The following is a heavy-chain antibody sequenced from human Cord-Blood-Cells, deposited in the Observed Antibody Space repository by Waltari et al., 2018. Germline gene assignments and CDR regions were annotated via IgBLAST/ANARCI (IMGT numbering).Heavy chain of an antibody. CDR3: ATDQGDY. Sequence: QVQLVQSGAEXKXXGXXVKVXCKVSGYTLTELSMHWVRQAPGKGLEWMGGFDPEDGETIYAQKFQGRVTMTEDTSTDTAYMELSSLRSEDTAVYYCATDQGDYWGQGTLVTVSS. V-gene: IGHV1-24*01. CDR2: FDPEDGET. J-gene: IGHJ4*02. CDR1: GYTLTELS.